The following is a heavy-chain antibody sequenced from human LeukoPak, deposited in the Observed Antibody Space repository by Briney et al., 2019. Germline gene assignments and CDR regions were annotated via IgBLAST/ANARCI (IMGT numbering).Heavy chain of an antibody. V-gene: IGHV3-23*01. D-gene: IGHD3-10*01. CDR2: ISGSGGST. J-gene: IGHJ4*02. CDR3: AKDGTYYYGSGSQDY. CDR1: GFTFSSYG. Sequence: GGSLRLSCAASGFTFSSYGMSWVRQAPGKGLEWVSAISGSGGSTYYADSVKGRFTISRDNSKNTLYLQMNSLRAEDTAVYYCAKDGTYYYGSGSQDYWGQGTLVTVSS.